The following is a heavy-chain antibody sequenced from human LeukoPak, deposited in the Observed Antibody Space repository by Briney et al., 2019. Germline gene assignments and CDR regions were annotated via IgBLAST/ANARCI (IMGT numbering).Heavy chain of an antibody. D-gene: IGHD3-22*01. Sequence: GGSLRLSCAASGFTFTSYSMSWVRQAPGKGLEWISYISTGSITTYYADSVKGRFTISRDNSKNMVYLQMNSLTAEDTAVYYCAREGYFHDSSGYENDALDVWGQGTMVTVSS. CDR1: GFTFTSYS. J-gene: IGHJ3*01. CDR2: ISTGSITT. V-gene: IGHV3-48*01. CDR3: AREGYFHDSSGYENDALDV.